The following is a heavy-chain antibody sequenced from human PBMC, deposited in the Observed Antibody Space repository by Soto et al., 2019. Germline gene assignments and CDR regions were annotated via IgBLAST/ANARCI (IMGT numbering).Heavy chain of an antibody. CDR2: ISAYNGNT. D-gene: IGHD3-16*01. V-gene: IGHV1-18*01. CDR1: GYTFTSYG. Sequence: ASVKVSCKASGYTFTSYGISWVRQAPGQGLEWMGWISAYNGNTNYAQKLQGRVTMTTDTSTSTAYMELRSLRSDDTAVYYCAVPESWDDVSGFSGLDAFDIWGQGTMVTVSS. J-gene: IGHJ3*02. CDR3: AVPESWDDVSGFSGLDAFDI.